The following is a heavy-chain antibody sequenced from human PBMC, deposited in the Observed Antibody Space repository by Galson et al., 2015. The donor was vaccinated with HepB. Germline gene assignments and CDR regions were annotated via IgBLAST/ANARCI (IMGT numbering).Heavy chain of an antibody. V-gene: IGHV1-69*13. CDR3: ARDPGYGEQGGGWRSSYHAMDV. J-gene: IGHJ6*02. CDR1: GDIFSSHA. Sequence: SVKVSCKASGDIFSSHAISWVRQAPGQGLEWMGGIIPIFDTANYAQKFQGRVTITADESTSTAYMELRGLRSEDTGVYYCARDPGYGEQGGGWRSSYHAMDVWGQGTTVAVSS. CDR2: IIPIFDTA. D-gene: IGHD4-17*01.